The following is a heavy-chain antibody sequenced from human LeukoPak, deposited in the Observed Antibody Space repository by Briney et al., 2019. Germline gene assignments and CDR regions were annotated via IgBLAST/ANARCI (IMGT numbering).Heavy chain of an antibody. CDR1: GGSIRSYY. CDR2: LYNSESI. J-gene: IGHJ4*02. V-gene: IGHV4-59*08. D-gene: IGHD5-12*01. CDR3: ARRRSGYGDFDY. Sequence: SETLSLTCTVSGGSIRSYYWSWIRQPPGQGLEWIGHLYNSESINYNPSLKSRVTMSIDTSKNQLSLELSPVTAANTAVYYCARRRSGYGDFDYWGQGTLVTVSS.